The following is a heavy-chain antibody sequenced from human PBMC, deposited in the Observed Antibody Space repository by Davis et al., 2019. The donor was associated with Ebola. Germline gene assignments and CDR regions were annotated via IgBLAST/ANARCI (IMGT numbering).Heavy chain of an antibody. Sequence: PGGSLRLSCTVSGGSISSYYWSWIRQPPGKGLEWIGEINHSGSTNYNPSLKSRVTISVDTSKNQFSLKLSSVTAADTAVYYCARRGYFDYWGQGTLVTVSS. V-gene: IGHV4-34*01. J-gene: IGHJ4*02. D-gene: IGHD3-10*01. CDR3: ARRGYFDY. CDR1: GGSISSYY. CDR2: INHSGST.